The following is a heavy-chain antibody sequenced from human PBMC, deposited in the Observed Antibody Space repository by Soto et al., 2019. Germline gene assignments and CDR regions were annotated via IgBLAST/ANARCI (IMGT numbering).Heavy chain of an antibody. CDR1: GGSISSSSYY. CDR2: IYYSGST. J-gene: IGHJ4*02. Sequence: QLQLQESGPGLVKPSETLSLTCTVSGGSISSSSYYWGWIRQPPGKGLEWIGSIYYSGSTYYNPSLKSRVTISVDTSKNQFALKLSSVTAADTAVYYCARRRGSYLDYWGQGTLVTVSS. D-gene: IGHD3-16*01. CDR3: ARRRGSYLDY. V-gene: IGHV4-39*01.